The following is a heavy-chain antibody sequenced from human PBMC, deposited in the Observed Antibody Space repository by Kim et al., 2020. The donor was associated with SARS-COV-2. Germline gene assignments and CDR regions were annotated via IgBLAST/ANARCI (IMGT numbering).Heavy chain of an antibody. CDR2: YTVGRT. D-gene: IGHD3-16*02. J-gene: IGHJ4*02. CDR3: ASALGH. Sequence: YTVGRTNYNPRLQSRVTMSVDMSKNQSSLKLSSVTAADTAVYYCASALGHWGQGTLVTVSS. V-gene: IGHV4-4*07.